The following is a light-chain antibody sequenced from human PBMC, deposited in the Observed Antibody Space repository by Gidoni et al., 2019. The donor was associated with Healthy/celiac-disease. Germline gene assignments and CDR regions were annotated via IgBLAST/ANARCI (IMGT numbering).Light chain of an antibody. Sequence: EIGMTQSPATLSVSPGERATLSCRASQSVSSNLAWYQQKPGQAPRLLIYGASTRATGIPARFSGIVSGTEFTLTISSLQSEDFAVYYCQRYNNWPPWTFGQGTKVEIK. J-gene: IGKJ1*01. CDR2: GAS. CDR3: QRYNNWPPWT. V-gene: IGKV3-15*01. CDR1: QSVSSN.